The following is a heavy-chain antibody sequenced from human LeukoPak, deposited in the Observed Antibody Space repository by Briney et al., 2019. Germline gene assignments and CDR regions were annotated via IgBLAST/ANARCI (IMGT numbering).Heavy chain of an antibody. D-gene: IGHD3-22*01. CDR3: ARDGYYDSSGYDY. Sequence: SETLSLTCAVSGGSISSGGYSWSWIRQPPGKGLEWIGYIYYSGSTNYNPSLKSRVTISVDTSKNQFSLKLSSVTAADTAVYYCARDGYYDSSGYDYWGQGTLVTVSS. CDR1: GGSISSGGYS. J-gene: IGHJ4*02. V-gene: IGHV4-61*08. CDR2: IYYSGST.